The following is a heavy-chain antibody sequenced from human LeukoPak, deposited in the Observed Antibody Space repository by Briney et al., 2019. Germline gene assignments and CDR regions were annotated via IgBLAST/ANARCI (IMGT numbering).Heavy chain of an antibody. CDR1: GFTFSSYG. Sequence: PGGSLRLSCAASGFTFSSYGMHWVRQAPGKGLEWVAFIRYDGSNKYYADSVKGRFTISRDNSKNTLYLQMNSLRAEDTAVYYCAKDPTGTYTFDYWGQGPLVTVSS. J-gene: IGHJ4*02. CDR2: IRYDGSNK. D-gene: IGHD6-13*01. V-gene: IGHV3-30*02. CDR3: AKDPTGTYTFDY.